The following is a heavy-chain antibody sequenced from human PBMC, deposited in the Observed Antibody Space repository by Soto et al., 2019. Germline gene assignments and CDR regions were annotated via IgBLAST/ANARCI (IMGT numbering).Heavy chain of an antibody. CDR1: GGSISSGGYY. D-gene: IGHD3-10*01. J-gene: IGHJ4*02. Sequence: SETLSLTCTVSGGSISSGGYYWSWIRQHPGKGLEWIGYIYYSGSTYYNPSLKSRVTISVDTSKNQFSLKLSSVTAADTAVYYCARIAVRGVIIREGPRGYHFDYRGQGTLVTVSS. CDR2: IYYSGST. V-gene: IGHV4-31*03. CDR3: ARIAVRGVIIREGPRGYHFDY.